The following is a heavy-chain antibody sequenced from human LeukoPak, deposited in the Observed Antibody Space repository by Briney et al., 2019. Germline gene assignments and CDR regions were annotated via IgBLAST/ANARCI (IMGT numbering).Heavy chain of an antibody. Sequence: ASVKVSCKASGYTFTGYYMHWVRQAPGQGLEWMGWINPNSGGTNYAQKFQGRVTMTRDTSISTAYMELSRLRSDDTAVYYCARDGFYIPLYYGMDVWGQGTTVTVSS. CDR1: GYTFTGYY. V-gene: IGHV1-2*02. J-gene: IGHJ6*02. CDR3: ARDGFYIPLYYGMDV. D-gene: IGHD2/OR15-2a*01. CDR2: INPNSGGT.